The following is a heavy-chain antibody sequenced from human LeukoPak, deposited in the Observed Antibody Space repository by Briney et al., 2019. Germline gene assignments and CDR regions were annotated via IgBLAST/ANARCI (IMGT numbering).Heavy chain of an antibody. V-gene: IGHV4-59*01. J-gene: IGHJ4*01. CDR2: IFYSGSA. Sequence: SETVSLTCTVSGGSISGYYWSWIRQPPGKGLEWIGYIFYSGSANYNPSLKSRVTISVDTSKNQFSLKLSSVTAADTAVYYCARDYYDSSGYYRGFDYWGHGTLVSVSS. CDR1: GGSISGYY. CDR3: ARDYYDSSGYYRGFDY. D-gene: IGHD3-22*01.